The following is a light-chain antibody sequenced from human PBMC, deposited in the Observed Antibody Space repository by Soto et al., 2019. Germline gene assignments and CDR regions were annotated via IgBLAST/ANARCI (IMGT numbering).Light chain of an antibody. Sequence: EIVLTQSPATLSLSPGEKVTLSCRASQSVTDNYLAWYQQKPGQAPRLVISGASSRTSGIPDRFSASGSGADFILSISRLEPEDFAVYYCQQYGSSPWTFGQGTRWIS. CDR1: QSVTDNY. CDR2: GAS. CDR3: QQYGSSPWT. J-gene: IGKJ1*01. V-gene: IGKV3-20*01.